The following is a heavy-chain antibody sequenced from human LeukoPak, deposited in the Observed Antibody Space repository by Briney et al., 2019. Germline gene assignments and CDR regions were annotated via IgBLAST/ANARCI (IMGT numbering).Heavy chain of an antibody. CDR2: MNPNSGNT. CDR3: ARFKAMYYYDSSGYLDY. Sequence: ASVKVSCKASGYTFTSYDINWVRQATGQGLEWMGWMNPNSGNTGYAQKLLGRVTMTTDTSTSTAYMELRSLRSDDTAVYYCARFKAMYYYDSSGYLDYWGQGTLVTVSS. J-gene: IGHJ4*02. D-gene: IGHD3-22*01. CDR1: GYTFTSYD. V-gene: IGHV1-8*02.